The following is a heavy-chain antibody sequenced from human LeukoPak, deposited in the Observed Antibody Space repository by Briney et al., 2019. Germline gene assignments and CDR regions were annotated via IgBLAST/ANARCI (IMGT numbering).Heavy chain of an antibody. CDR3: ARGYYDILTGYPGDY. J-gene: IGHJ4*02. V-gene: IGHV3-66*01. D-gene: IGHD3-9*01. CDR1: GFTVSSNY. CDR2: IYSGGNT. Sequence: GGSLRLSCAASGFTVSSNYMSWVRQAPGKGLEWLSIIYSGGNTYYADSGKGRFTISRDNSKNTLFLQMNSLRAEDTAVYYCARGYYDILTGYPGDYWGQGTLVTVSS.